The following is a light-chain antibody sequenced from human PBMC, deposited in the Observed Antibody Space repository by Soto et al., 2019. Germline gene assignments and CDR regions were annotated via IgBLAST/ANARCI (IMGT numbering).Light chain of an antibody. J-gene: IGKJ1*01. CDR2: KAS. CDR3: QQYHSFST. V-gene: IGKV1-5*03. CDR1: QSISSW. Sequence: EIQMTQSPSTMSASVGDRVTITCRASQSISSWLAWYQQKPGKAPKLLIYKASSLESGVPSRFSGSGSGTEFTLTISSLQPDDFATYYCQQYHSFSTFGRGTKVDI.